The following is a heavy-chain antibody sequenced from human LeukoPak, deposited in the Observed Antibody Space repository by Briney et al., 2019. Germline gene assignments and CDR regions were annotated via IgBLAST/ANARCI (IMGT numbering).Heavy chain of an antibody. CDR3: AKGGYYDSSGPTLAYYYYGMDV. V-gene: IGHV3-48*01. CDR1: GFSLGSHG. CDR2: ISNSGNTI. Sequence: PGGSLRLSCAASGFSLGSHGMSWVRQAPGKGLEWVSYISNSGNTIYNADSVKGRFTISRDNAKNSLYLQMDSLRAEDTAVYYCAKGGYYDSSGPTLAYYYYGMDVWGQGTTVTVSS. J-gene: IGHJ6*02. D-gene: IGHD3-22*01.